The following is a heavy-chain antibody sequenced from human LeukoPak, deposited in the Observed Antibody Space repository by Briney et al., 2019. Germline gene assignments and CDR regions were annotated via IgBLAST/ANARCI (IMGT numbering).Heavy chain of an antibody. D-gene: IGHD3-22*01. V-gene: IGHV3-13*01. CDR1: GFTFSSYD. Sequence: GGSLRLSCAASGFTFSSYDMHWVHQATGKGLEWVSAIGTAGDTYYPGSVKGRFTISRENAKNSLFLQMNSLRAGDTAVYYCARADRRYYDSSGYSDAFDIWGQGTMVTVSS. CDR3: ARADRRYYDSSGYSDAFDI. CDR2: IGTAGDT. J-gene: IGHJ3*02.